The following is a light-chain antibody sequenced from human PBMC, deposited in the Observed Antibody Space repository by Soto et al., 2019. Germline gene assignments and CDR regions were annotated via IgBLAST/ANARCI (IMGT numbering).Light chain of an antibody. V-gene: IGLV2-14*01. CDR2: EVN. CDR3: CSYSTSNTHNYV. Sequence: QSVLTQPASLSGSPGQSITVSCTGTSSDIGGYNYVSWYQHHPGKAPQLIIYEVNLRPSGVSGRFSASKSGDTASLTISGLQAGDEADYYCCSYSTSNTHNYVFGTGTKLTVL. J-gene: IGLJ1*01. CDR1: SSDIGGYNY.